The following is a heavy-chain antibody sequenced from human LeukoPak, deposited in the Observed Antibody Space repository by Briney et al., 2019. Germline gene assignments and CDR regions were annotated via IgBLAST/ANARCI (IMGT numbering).Heavy chain of an antibody. Sequence: GGSLRLSCAASGFTFSSYGMHWVRQAPGKGLEWVAVIWYDGSNKYYADSVKGRFTISRDNSKNTLYLQMNSLRAEDTAVYYCAKESCSSTSCYFDYWGQGTLVTVSS. CDR2: IWYDGSNK. D-gene: IGHD2-2*01. V-gene: IGHV3-33*06. J-gene: IGHJ4*02. CDR3: AKESCSSTSCYFDY. CDR1: GFTFSSYG.